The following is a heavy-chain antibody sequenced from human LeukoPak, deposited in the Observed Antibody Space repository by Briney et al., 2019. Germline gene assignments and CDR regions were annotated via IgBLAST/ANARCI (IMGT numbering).Heavy chain of an antibody. J-gene: IGHJ3*02. Sequence: AAVKVSCKASGYTFTSYAMHWVCQAPGQRLKWMGWINAGNGNTKYSQKFQGRVTITRDTSASTAYMELSSLRSEDTAVYYCARPVSVATIRLDAFDIWGQGTMVTVSS. CDR3: ARPVSVATIRLDAFDI. D-gene: IGHD5-12*01. CDR1: GYTFTSYA. CDR2: INAGNGNT. V-gene: IGHV1-3*01.